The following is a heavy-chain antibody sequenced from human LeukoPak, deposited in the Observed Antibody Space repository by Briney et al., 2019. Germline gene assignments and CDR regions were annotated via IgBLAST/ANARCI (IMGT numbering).Heavy chain of an antibody. CDR1: GFAFSSYS. V-gene: IGHV3-48*02. Sequence: GGSLRLSCEASGFAFSSYSMNWVRQAPGKGLEWVSYISKFGCIYYADSVRGRFTISRDNAKDSLYLQMNSLRDEDTAVYYCVRDPDALDFWGQGTTVTVSS. CDR2: ISKFGCI. CDR3: VRDPDALDF. J-gene: IGHJ6*02.